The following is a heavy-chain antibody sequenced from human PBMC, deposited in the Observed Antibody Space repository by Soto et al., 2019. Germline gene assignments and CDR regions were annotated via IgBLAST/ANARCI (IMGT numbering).Heavy chain of an antibody. J-gene: IGHJ6*03. CDR3: ARDRGVAPPVAGNTHYYYHMDV. CDR1: GYSFTNYG. CDR2: ISAYSGNT. Sequence: QDQLVQSGVEVKKPGASVKVSCKASGYSFTNYGITWVRQAPGQGFEWMGWISAYSGNTNYAQKFQGRVTLTTDASTSTAYLELRSLRSDDTAVYYCARDRGVAPPVAGNTHYYYHMDVWGKGTTVTVSS. V-gene: IGHV1-18*01. D-gene: IGHD6-19*01.